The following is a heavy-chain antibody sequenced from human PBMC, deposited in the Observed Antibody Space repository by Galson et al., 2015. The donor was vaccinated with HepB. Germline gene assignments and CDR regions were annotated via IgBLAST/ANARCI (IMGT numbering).Heavy chain of an antibody. CDR1: GGSISSSSYY. D-gene: IGHD4-17*01. J-gene: IGHJ4*02. CDR2: IYYSGST. V-gene: IGHV4-39*01. Sequence: ETLSLTCTVSGGSISSSSYYWGWIRQPPGEGLEWIGSIYYSGSTYYNPSLKSRVTISVDTSKNQFSLKLSSVTAADTAVYYCARPNYGDYVFFDYWGQGTLVTVSS. CDR3: ARPNYGDYVFFDY.